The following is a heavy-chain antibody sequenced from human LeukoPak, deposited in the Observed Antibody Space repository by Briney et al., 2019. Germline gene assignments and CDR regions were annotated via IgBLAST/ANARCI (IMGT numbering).Heavy chain of an antibody. D-gene: IGHD3-9*01. J-gene: IGHJ6*02. CDR1: GFTFSSYA. Sequence: GGSLRLSCAASGFTFSSYAMHWVRQAPGKGPEWVAVISHDGSNKYYADSVKGRFTISRDNSKNTLYLQMNSLRAEDTAVYYCARDLSLNYDILTAYGMDVWGQGTTVTVSS. V-gene: IGHV3-30-3*01. CDR2: ISHDGSNK. CDR3: ARDLSLNYDILTAYGMDV.